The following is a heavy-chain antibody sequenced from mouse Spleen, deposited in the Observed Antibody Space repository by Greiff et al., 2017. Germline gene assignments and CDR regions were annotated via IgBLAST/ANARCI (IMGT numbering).Heavy chain of an antibody. D-gene: IGHD2-12*01. CDR1: GYTFTSYG. CDR2: IYPRSGNT. CDR3: ARSGEYDFWAYYFDY. J-gene: IGHJ2*01. Sequence: SGAELARPGASVKLSCQASGYTFTSYGISWVKQRTGQGLEWIGEIYPRSGNTYYNEKFKGKATLTADKSSSTAYMELRSLTSEDSAVYFCARSGEYDFWAYYFDYWGQGTTLTVSS. V-gene: IGHV1-81*01.